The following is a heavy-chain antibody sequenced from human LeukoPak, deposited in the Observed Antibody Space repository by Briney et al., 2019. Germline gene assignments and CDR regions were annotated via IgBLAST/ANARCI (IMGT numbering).Heavy chain of an antibody. V-gene: IGHV3-13*01. Sequence: GGSLRLSCAASGFTFSSYDIHWVRQATGKGLEWVSGIGTAGEIYYPGSVKGRFTISRENAKNSFYLQINSLRAGDTAVYYCARAAYSSTWYSRYFDLWGRGTLVTVSS. CDR1: GFTFSSYD. D-gene: IGHD6-13*01. J-gene: IGHJ2*01. CDR2: IGTAGEI. CDR3: ARAAYSSTWYSRYFDL.